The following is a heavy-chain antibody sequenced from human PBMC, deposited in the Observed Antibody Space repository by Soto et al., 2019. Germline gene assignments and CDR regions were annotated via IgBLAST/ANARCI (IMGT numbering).Heavy chain of an antibody. J-gene: IGHJ6*02. CDR2: SSSSSSYT. D-gene: IGHD3-10*01. V-gene: IGHV3-11*05. CDR1: GFTFSDYY. Sequence: QVQLVESGGGLVKPGGSLRLSCAASGFTFSDYYMSWIRQAPGKGLEWVSYSSSSSSYTNYADSVKGRFTISRDNAKNSLYLQMNSLRAEDTAVYYCARPDGSGRDYYYYGMDVWGQGTTVTVSS. CDR3: ARPDGSGRDYYYYGMDV.